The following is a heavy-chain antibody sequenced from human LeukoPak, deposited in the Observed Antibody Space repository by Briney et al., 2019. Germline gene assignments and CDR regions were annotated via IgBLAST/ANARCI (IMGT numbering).Heavy chain of an antibody. Sequence: SETLSFTCTVSGGSISSYYWSWIRQPPGKGLEWIGNIYYSGSANYNPSLKSRVIISMDTSKSQFSLKLSPVTAAGTALYYCARVGVDDSGNIIKYFFDYWGQGTLVTVSS. D-gene: IGHD4-23*01. CDR1: GGSISSYY. V-gene: IGHV4-59*01. J-gene: IGHJ4*02. CDR3: ARVGVDDSGNIIKYFFDY. CDR2: IYYSGSA.